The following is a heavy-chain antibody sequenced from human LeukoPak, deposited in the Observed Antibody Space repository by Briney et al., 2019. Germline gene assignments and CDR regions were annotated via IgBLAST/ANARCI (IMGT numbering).Heavy chain of an antibody. V-gene: IGHV3-30*02. J-gene: IGHJ3*02. CDR1: EFTFSNYG. Sequence: GGSLRLSCAASEFTFSNYGMHWVRQAPGKGLEWVAFIRYDGTNKYYADSVKGRFTISRDNSKNTLYLKMNSLRGEDTAVYYCARDRFRRDGYNYGRDGAFDIWGQGTMVTVSS. CDR2: IRYDGTNK. CDR3: ARDRFRRDGYNYGRDGAFDI. D-gene: IGHD5-24*01.